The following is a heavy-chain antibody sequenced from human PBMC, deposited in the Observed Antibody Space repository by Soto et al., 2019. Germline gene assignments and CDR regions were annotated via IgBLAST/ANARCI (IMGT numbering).Heavy chain of an antibody. CDR2: IYPGDSDT. D-gene: IGHD2-2*01. J-gene: IGHJ6*02. Sequence: PGESLKISCKGSGYSFTSYWIGWVRQMPGKGLEWMGIIYPGDSDTRYSPSFQGQVTISADKSISTAYLQWSSLKASDTAMYYCARLGCSSTSCYLGIYYYGMDVWGQGTTATVSS. CDR1: GYSFTSYW. CDR3: ARLGCSSTSCYLGIYYYGMDV. V-gene: IGHV5-51*01.